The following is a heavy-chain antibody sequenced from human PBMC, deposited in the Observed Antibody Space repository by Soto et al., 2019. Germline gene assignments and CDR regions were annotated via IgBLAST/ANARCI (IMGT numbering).Heavy chain of an antibody. V-gene: IGHV1-24*01. CDR3: ATNIVVVGGMDV. Sequence: ASVKVSCKVSGYTLTELSMHWVRQAPGKGLEWMGGFDPEDGETIYAQKFQGRVTMTEDTSTDTAYMELSSLRSEDTAVYYCATNIVVVGGMDVWGQGTTVTVSS. CDR1: GYTLTELS. CDR2: FDPEDGET. J-gene: IGHJ6*02. D-gene: IGHD2-2*01.